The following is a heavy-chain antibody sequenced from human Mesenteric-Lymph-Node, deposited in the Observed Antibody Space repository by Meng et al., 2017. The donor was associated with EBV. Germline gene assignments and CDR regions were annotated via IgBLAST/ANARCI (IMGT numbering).Heavy chain of an antibody. V-gene: IGHV4-4*02. D-gene: IGHD3-22*01. CDR2: IYHSGRT. CDR1: GGSITRTTW. Sequence: VQVQESGPGLWKPSGTLSLTCTVSGGSITRTTWWNWVRQPPGKGLEWIGEIYHSGRTNCKPSLQSRVTMSVDKSQNHFSLKLTSVTAADTAVYYCAGASDISGYYGGLDYWGQGILVTVSS. CDR3: AGASDISGYYGGLDY. J-gene: IGHJ4*02.